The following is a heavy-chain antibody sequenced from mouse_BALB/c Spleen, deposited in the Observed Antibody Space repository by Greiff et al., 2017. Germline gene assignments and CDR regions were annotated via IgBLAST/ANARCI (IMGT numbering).Heavy chain of an antibody. CDR3: ARLVEGFAY. D-gene: IGHD1-1*01. J-gene: IGHJ3*01. V-gene: IGHV5-9-4*01. Sequence: EVHLVESGGGLVKPGGSLKLSCAASGFTFSSYAMSWVRQSPEKRLEWVAEISSGGSYTYYPDTVTGRFTISRDNAKNTLYLEMSSLRSEDTAMYYCARLVEGFAYWGQGTLVTVSA. CDR1: GFTFSSYA. CDR2: ISSGGSYT.